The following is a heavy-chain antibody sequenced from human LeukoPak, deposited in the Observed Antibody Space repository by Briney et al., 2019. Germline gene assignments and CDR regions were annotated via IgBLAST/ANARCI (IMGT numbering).Heavy chain of an antibody. CDR2: ITGSGVGT. CDR3: AKNLPPTYYYDSSGYSVVDY. J-gene: IGHJ4*02. V-gene: IGHV3-23*01. CDR1: GFTFSNYA. D-gene: IGHD3-22*01. Sequence: PGGSLRLSCAASGFTFSNYAMTWVRQAPGKGLEWVSGITGSGVGTHYADSVKGRFTISRDNSKNTLYLQMNSLRAEDTAVYYCAKNLPPTYYYDSSGYSVVDYWGQATMLTVSS.